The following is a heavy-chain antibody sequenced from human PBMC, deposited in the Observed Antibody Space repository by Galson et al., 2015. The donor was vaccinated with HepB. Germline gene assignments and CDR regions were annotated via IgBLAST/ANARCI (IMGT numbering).Heavy chain of an antibody. CDR1: GGTFSSYA. CDR3: ARGLSTLVVPAACPPPHAFDI. D-gene: IGHD2-2*01. Sequence: SVKVSCKASGGTFSSYAISWVRQAPGQGLEWMGGIIPIFGTANYAQKFQGRVTITADKSTSTAYMELSSLRSEDTAVYYCARGLSTLVVPAACPPPHAFDIWGKGTMLPVSS. V-gene: IGHV1-69*06. CDR2: IIPIFGTA. J-gene: IGHJ3*02.